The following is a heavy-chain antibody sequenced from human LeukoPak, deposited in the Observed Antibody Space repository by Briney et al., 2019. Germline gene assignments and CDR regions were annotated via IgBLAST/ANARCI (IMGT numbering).Heavy chain of an antibody. CDR1: GGSFSGYY. Sequence: SETLSLTCAVYGGSFSGYYWSWIRQPPGKGLEWIGEINHSGSTNYNPSLKSRVTISVDTSKNQFSLKLSSVTAADTAVYYCARQNCTLTSCYDYYHYHMDVWGKGTAVTISS. D-gene: IGHD2-2*01. J-gene: IGHJ6*03. CDR3: ARQNCTLTSCYDYYHYHMDV. V-gene: IGHV4-34*01. CDR2: INHSGST.